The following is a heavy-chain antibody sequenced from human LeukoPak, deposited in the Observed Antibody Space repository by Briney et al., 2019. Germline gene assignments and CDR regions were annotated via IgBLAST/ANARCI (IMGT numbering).Heavy chain of an antibody. D-gene: IGHD3-22*01. V-gene: IGHV3-23*01. CDR3: AKEVLVVVESYFDS. J-gene: IGHJ4*02. Sequence: GGSLRLSCAASGFSFSSCAMTWVRQAPGKGLEWVSTINGSGQTAHYADSVKGRFTMSRDNSKNTLYLQMSGLRAEDTAIYYCAKEVLVVVESYFDSWGQGTLVTVSS. CDR2: INGSGQTA. CDR1: GFSFSSCA.